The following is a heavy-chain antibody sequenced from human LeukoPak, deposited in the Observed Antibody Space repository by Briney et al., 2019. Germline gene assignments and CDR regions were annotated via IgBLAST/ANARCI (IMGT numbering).Heavy chain of an antibody. D-gene: IGHD2-8*01. V-gene: IGHV4-38-2*01. CDR3: ARNASVFPRVMPEGLYFFDY. J-gene: IGHJ4*02. CDR1: GSSIDTGYY. CDR2: IYNSGSI. Sequence: PSETLSLTCAVSGSSIDTGYYWGWIRQSPGKGLEWIGSIYNSGSIYYNPSLKSRVTISVDTSKNQFSLKLTSVTAADTGVYYCARNASVFPRVMPEGLYFFDYWGQGPLVTVSS.